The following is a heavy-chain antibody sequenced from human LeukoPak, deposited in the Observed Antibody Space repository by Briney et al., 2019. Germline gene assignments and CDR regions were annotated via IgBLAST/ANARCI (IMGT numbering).Heavy chain of an antibody. Sequence: GGSPRLSCAASGFTFSNYGMHCVRQAPGKGLEWVAYIRYAGSDKYYADSVMDRFTISNDNSKNTLYLQMNSLRPEDTAVYYCAKGASYGDFFDYWGQGTLVTVSS. CDR3: AKGASYGDFFDY. CDR2: IRYAGSDK. CDR1: GFTFSNYG. J-gene: IGHJ4*02. D-gene: IGHD5-18*01. V-gene: IGHV3-30*02.